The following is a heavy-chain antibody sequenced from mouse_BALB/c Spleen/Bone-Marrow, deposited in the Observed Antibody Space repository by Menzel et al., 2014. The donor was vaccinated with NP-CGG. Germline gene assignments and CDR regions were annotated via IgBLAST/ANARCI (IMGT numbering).Heavy chain of an antibody. CDR3: ARYLIFYDYDEAMDY. V-gene: IGHV14-3*02. CDR1: GFNIKDTY. CDR2: IDPANGDT. Sequence: VQLKQSGAELVKPGASVKLSCTASGFNIKDTYMHWVKQRPEQGLERIGRIDPANGDTKYDPKFQGKATITADTSSNTAYLQLSSLTSEDTAVYYCARYLIFYDYDEAMDYWGQGTSVTVSS. J-gene: IGHJ4*01. D-gene: IGHD2-4*01.